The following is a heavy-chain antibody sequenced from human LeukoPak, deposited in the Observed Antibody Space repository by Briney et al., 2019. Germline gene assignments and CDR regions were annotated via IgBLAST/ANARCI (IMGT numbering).Heavy chain of an antibody. D-gene: IGHD3-16*01. V-gene: IGHV3-7*01. Sequence: GGSLRLSCAASGFTFSSYWMSWVRQAPGKGLEWVANIKQDGSEKYYVDSVKGRFAISRENSKNTLYLQMNSLRTEDTAVYYCAKDVAYTFDYWGQGTLVTVSS. J-gene: IGHJ4*02. CDR1: GFTFSSYW. CDR2: IKQDGSEK. CDR3: AKDVAYTFDY.